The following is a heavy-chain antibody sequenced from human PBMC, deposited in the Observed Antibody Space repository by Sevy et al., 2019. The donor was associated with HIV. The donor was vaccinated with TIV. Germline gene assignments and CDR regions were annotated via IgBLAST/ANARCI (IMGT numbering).Heavy chain of an antibody. CDR2: IKSKTDGGTT. J-gene: IGHJ5*02. Sequence: GGSLRLSCAASGFTFSNAWMSWVRQAPWKGLEWVGRIKSKTDGGTTDYAAPVKGRFTISRDDSKNTLYLQMNSLKTEDTAVYYCTTVAIGEGSSGRFDPWGQGTLVTVSS. CDR3: TTVAIGEGSSGRFDP. V-gene: IGHV3-15*01. D-gene: IGHD2-21*01. CDR1: GFTFSNAW.